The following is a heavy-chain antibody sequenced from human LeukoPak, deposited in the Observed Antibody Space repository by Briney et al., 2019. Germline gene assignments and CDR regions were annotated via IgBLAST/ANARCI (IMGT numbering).Heavy chain of an antibody. J-gene: IGHJ4*02. Sequence: GGSVRLSCAASGFTFDDYGMSWVRQAPGKGLEWVSGINWNGGSTGYADSVKGRFTISRDNAKNSLFLQMNSLRAEDTAVYYCARDRHHRFGELFPWGQGTLVTVSS. CDR3: ARDRHHRFGELFP. CDR2: INWNGGST. D-gene: IGHD3-10*01. V-gene: IGHV3-20*04. CDR1: GFTFDDYG.